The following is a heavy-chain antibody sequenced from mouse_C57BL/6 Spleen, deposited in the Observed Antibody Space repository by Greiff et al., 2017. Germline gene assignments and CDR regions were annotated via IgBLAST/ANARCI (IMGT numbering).Heavy chain of an antibody. J-gene: IGHJ2*01. CDR3: ARVGYYDYGDYFDY. CDR1: GYTFTSYW. V-gene: IGHV1-59*01. Sequence: VQLQQPGAELVRPGTSVKLSCKASGYTFTSYWMHWVKQRPGQGLEWIGVIDPSDSYTNYNQKFKGKATLTVDTSSSTAYMQLSSLTSEDSAVYYCARVGYYDYGDYFDYWGQGTTLTVSS. CDR2: IDPSDSYT. D-gene: IGHD2-4*01.